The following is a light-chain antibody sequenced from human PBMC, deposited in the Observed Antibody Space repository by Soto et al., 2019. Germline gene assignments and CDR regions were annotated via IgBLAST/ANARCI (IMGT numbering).Light chain of an antibody. V-gene: IGKV3-15*01. Sequence: EIVLTQSPATLSVSPGERATLSCRASQSISSNLAWYQQQPGRAPRSLMFRASSRATGFPARFSGSGSGTEFNLTISSLLSEEFVVYYCQQYNNWPRATFGQGTKVDIK. CDR1: QSISSN. J-gene: IGKJ1*01. CDR3: QQYNNWPRAT. CDR2: RAS.